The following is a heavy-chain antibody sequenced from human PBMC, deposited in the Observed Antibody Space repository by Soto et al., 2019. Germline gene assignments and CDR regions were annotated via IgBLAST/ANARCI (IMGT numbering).Heavy chain of an antibody. CDR2: IWYDGSNK. CDR3: ARADCTGAYCYSWPFNYGVDV. D-gene: IGHD2-15*01. Sequence: PGGSLRLSCTVSGCTFNTYGMRWVRQAPGKGLEWVAIIWYDGSNKYYADSVKGRFTTSRDNSRNTLYLQMNSLRAEDTALYYCARADCTGAYCYSWPFNYGVDVWGQGTTVTVSS. J-gene: IGHJ6*02. CDR1: GCTFNTYG. V-gene: IGHV3-33*08.